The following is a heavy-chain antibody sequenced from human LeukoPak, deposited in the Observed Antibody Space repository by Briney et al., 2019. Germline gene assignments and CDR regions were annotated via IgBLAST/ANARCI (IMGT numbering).Heavy chain of an antibody. CDR2: ISDSGATT. CDR1: RFTFSSYA. Sequence: GGSLRLSCAASRFTFSSYAMSWVLQAPGKGLEWVSTISDSGATTYYADSVKGRFTISRDNSKNTLYLQMNSLRAEDTAVYYCAKMRGGYTSSSVGYWGQGTLVTVSS. V-gene: IGHV3-23*01. D-gene: IGHD6-13*01. J-gene: IGHJ4*02. CDR3: AKMRGGYTSSSVGY.